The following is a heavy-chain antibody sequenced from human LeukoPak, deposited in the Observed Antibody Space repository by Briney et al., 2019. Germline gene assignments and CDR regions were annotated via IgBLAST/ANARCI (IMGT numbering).Heavy chain of an antibody. Sequence: GGSLRLSCAASGFTFSSYWMAWVRQAPGKGLEWVANIRGDGSQKYYVDSLKGRFTISRDNARNSLYLQMNSLRAEDTAVYYCARAGCSSGYDYWGQGTLVTVSS. J-gene: IGHJ4*02. CDR2: IRGDGSQK. CDR3: ARAGCSSGYDY. D-gene: IGHD6-19*01. V-gene: IGHV3-7*05. CDR1: GFTFSSYW.